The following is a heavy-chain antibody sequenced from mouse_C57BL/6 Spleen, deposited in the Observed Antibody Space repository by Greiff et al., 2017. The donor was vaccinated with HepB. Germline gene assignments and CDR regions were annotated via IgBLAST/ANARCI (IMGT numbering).Heavy chain of an antibody. CDR3: ARSLYYDYAMDY. Sequence: QVQLQQPGAELVKPGASVKLSCKASGYTFTSYWMQWVKQRPGQGLEWIGEIDPSDSYTNYNQKFKGKATMTVDTSSSTAYMQLSSLTSEDSAVYYCARSLYYDYAMDYWGQGTSVTVSS. CDR1: GYTFTSYW. V-gene: IGHV1-50*01. J-gene: IGHJ4*01. D-gene: IGHD2-4*01. CDR2: IDPSDSYT.